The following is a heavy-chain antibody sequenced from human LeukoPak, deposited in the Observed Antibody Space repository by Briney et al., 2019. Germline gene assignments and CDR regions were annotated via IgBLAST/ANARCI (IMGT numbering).Heavy chain of an antibody. V-gene: IGHV4-30-4*01. Sequence: SETLSLTCTVSGGSISSGDYYWSCIRQPPGKGLECIGYIYYSGSTYYNPSLKSRVTISVDTSKNQFSLKLSSVTAADTAVYYCARDQSSYPNWFDPWGQGTLVTVSS. CDR2: IYYSGST. J-gene: IGHJ5*02. D-gene: IGHD3-16*01. CDR3: ARDQSSYPNWFDP. CDR1: GGSISSGDYY.